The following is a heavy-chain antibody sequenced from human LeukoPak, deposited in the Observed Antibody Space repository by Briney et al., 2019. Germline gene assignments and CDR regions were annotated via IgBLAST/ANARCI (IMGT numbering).Heavy chain of an antibody. D-gene: IGHD2-2*01. CDR3: ARVPTSSYCVGQ. J-gene: IGHJ4*02. CDR1: GFGFSIYW. V-gene: IGHV3-74*01. CDR2: INEDGTSA. Sequence: PGGSLRLSRAPSGFGFSIYWMHWVRQAPGKGLVWVAHINEDGTSASHADSVKGRFTISRDNAKNTLYLQMNSLTVEDTAAYYCARVPTSSYCVGQWGQGSLVTVSS.